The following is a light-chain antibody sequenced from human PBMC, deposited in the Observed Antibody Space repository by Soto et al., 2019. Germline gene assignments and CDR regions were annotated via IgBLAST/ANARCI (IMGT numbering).Light chain of an antibody. Sequence: DIQMTQSPSSLSASVGDRVTITCRARQSIDTYLNWYQQRPGKAPKVLIYATYNLHSGVPSRFSGSGSGTDFTLTISRLQPEDFATYYCQQTYSTPRTFGQGTKVEI. J-gene: IGKJ1*01. V-gene: IGKV1-39*01. CDR3: QQTYSTPRT. CDR2: ATY. CDR1: QSIDTY.